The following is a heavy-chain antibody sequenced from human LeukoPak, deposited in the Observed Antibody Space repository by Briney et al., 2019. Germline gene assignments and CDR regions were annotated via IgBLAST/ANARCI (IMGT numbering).Heavy chain of an antibody. D-gene: IGHD6-19*01. V-gene: IGHV4-61*01. CDR1: GGSVSSGSYY. Sequence: SETLSLTCTVSGGSVSSGSYYWSWIRQPPGKGLEWIGYIYYSGSTNYNPSLKSRVTISVDTPKNQFSLKLSSVTAADTAVYYCARIPYSSGWYIWYFDLWGRGTLVTVSS. CDR2: IYYSGST. J-gene: IGHJ2*01. CDR3: ARIPYSSGWYIWYFDL.